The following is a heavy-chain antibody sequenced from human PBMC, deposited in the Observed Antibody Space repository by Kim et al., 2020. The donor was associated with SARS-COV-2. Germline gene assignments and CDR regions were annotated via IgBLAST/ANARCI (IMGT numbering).Heavy chain of an antibody. Sequence: GGSLRLSCAASGFTFSSYAMSWVRQAPGKGLEWVSAISGSGGSTYYADSVKGRFTISRDNSKNTLYLQMNSLRAEDTAVYYCAKSVWGSYRSGTDYWGQGTLVTVSS. D-gene: IGHD3-16*02. CDR1: GFTFSSYA. V-gene: IGHV3-23*01. CDR2: ISGSGGST. J-gene: IGHJ4*02. CDR3: AKSVWGSYRSGTDY.